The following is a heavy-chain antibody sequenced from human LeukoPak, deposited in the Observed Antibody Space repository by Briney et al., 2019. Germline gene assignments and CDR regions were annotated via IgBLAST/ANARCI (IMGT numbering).Heavy chain of an antibody. D-gene: IGHD6-19*01. V-gene: IGHV4-34*01. CDR3: ARVGIAVAGTGNWFDP. CDR2: INHSGST. Sequence: SETLSLTCAVYGGSFSGYYWSWIRQPPGQGLEWIGEINHSGSTNYNPSLKSRVTISVDTSKSQFSLKLSSVTAADTAVYYCARVGIAVAGTGNWFDPWGQGTLVTVSS. J-gene: IGHJ5*02. CDR1: GGSFSGYY.